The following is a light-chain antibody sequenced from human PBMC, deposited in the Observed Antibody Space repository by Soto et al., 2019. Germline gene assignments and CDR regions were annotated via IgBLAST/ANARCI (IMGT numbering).Light chain of an antibody. CDR1: QSINSF. V-gene: IGKV3-20*01. Sequence: ENVFTQAPSTPSFSPRERATPSCRASQSINSFLAWYQQRRGQAPRLLIHGASNRATGIPDRFSGSGSGTDFTLTISRLEPEDFAVYYCQQYGGSPRTFGQGTKVDIK. CDR2: GAS. CDR3: QQYGGSPRT. J-gene: IGKJ1*01.